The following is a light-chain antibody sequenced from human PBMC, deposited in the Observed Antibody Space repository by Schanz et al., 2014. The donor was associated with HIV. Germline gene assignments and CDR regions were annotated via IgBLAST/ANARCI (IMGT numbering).Light chain of an antibody. CDR3: QQYDTYPYT. J-gene: IGKJ2*01. Sequence: DIQMTQSPSSLSASVGDRVTITCRASQNITDHLTWYQHKPGRPPKLLIYAATVLHPGVPSRFSGSGSGTEFTLTITSLQPDDFATYYCQQYDTYPYTFGQGTTLDLK. CDR1: QNITDH. V-gene: IGKV1-16*01. CDR2: AAT.